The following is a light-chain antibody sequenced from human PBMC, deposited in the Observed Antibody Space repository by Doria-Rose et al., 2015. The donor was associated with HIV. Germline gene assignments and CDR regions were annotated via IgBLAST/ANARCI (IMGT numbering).Light chain of an antibody. J-gene: IGLJ1*01. CDR1: SSNIGAGVD. CDR2: GNT. V-gene: IGLV1-40*01. CDR3: QSYDSRLSVYV. Sequence: QSVLTQPPSVSGAPGQRVAISCTESSSNIGAGVDVTSYQQLPGTATQLLMHGNTNRPSGVPDRFSGSKSGTSASLAISGLRAEDEADYYCQSYDSRLSVYVFGTGTKVTVL.